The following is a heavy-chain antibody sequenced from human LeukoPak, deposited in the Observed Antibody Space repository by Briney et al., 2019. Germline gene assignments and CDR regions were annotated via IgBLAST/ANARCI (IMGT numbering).Heavy chain of an antibody. CDR1: GFTFDDYA. CDR2: ISWNSGSI. J-gene: IGHJ4*02. Sequence: QAGGSLRLACAASGFTFDDYAIHWVRQAPGKGLEWVSGISWNSGSIGYADSVKGRFTISRDNAKNSLYLQMNSLRAEDTALYYCAKSGSGYPYWGQGTLVTVSS. V-gene: IGHV3-9*01. D-gene: IGHD3-22*01. CDR3: AKSGSGYPY.